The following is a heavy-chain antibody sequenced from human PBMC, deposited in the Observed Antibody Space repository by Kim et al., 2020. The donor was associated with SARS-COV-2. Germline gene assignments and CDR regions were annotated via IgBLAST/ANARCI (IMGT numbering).Heavy chain of an antibody. CDR3: TTSPDRQLANPYTYYFDH. CDR1: GFTLSNAW. CDR2: IKSKTDGGTT. J-gene: IGHJ4*02. Sequence: GGSLRLSCTASGFTLSNAWMSWVRQAPGKGLEWVGRIKSKTDGGTTDYAAPVKGRFTISRDDSKNTLYLQMNSLKTEDTAVYYCTTSPDRQLANPYTYYFDHWGQGTPVTVSS. V-gene: IGHV3-15*01. D-gene: IGHD6-13*01.